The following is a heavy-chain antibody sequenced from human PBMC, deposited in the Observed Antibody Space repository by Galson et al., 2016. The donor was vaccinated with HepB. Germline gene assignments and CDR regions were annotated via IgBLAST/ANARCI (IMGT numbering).Heavy chain of an antibody. CDR1: GFTFRTYG. V-gene: IGHV3-23*01. CDR3: AKEEVLWFGERVRSIDH. CDR2: IIGSEGAT. J-gene: IGHJ4*02. D-gene: IGHD3-10*01. Sequence: SLRLSCAASGFTFRTYGMTWVRQAPGKGLEWVSTIIGSEGATFYADSVKGRFTISRDNSKNTVYLQMNSLRAEDTAVYYCAKEEVLWFGERVRSIDHWGQGTQVTVSS.